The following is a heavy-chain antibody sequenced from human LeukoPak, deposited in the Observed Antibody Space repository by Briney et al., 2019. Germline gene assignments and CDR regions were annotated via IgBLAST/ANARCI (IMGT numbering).Heavy chain of an antibody. CDR2: FDPEDGET. J-gene: IGHJ4*02. CDR3: ATSRLRFLEWLLCY. Sequence: ASVTVSCTVSGYTLTELSMHWVRQAPGKGLEWMGGFDPEDGETIYAQKFQGRVTMTEDTSTDPAYMELSSLRSEDTAVYYCATSRLRFLEWLLCYWGQGTLVTVSS. V-gene: IGHV1-24*01. CDR1: GYTLTELS. D-gene: IGHD3-3*01.